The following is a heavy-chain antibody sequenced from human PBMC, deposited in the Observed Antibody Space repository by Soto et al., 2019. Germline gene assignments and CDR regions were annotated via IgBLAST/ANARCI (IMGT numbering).Heavy chain of an antibody. J-gene: IGHJ3*02. CDR3: ARYSGIAAAADEPDAFDI. CDR2: IYSGGCT. D-gene: IGHD6-13*01. CDR1: GFTVSSNY. V-gene: IGHV3-53*04. Sequence: GGSLRLSCAASGFTVSSNYMSWVRQAPGKGLEWVSVIYSGGCTYYADSVKGRFTISRHNSKNTLYLQMNSLRAEDTAVYYCARYSGIAAAADEPDAFDIWGQGTMVTVSS.